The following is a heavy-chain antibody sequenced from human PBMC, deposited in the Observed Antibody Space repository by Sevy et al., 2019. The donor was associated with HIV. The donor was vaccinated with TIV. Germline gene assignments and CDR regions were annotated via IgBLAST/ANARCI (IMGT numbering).Heavy chain of an antibody. Sequence: SETLSLTCAVYGGSFSGYYWSWIRQPPGKGLEWIGEINHSGSTNYNPSLKSRVTISVDTSKNQFSLELGSVTAADTAVYYCAGAKFFYYGSGSYFGSSYYYGMDVWGQGTTVTVSS. D-gene: IGHD3-10*01. CDR1: GGSFSGYY. CDR3: AGAKFFYYGSGSYFGSSYYYGMDV. CDR2: INHSGST. J-gene: IGHJ6*02. V-gene: IGHV4-34*01.